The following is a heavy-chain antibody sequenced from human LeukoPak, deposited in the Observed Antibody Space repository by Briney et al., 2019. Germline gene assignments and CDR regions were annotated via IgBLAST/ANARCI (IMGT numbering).Heavy chain of an antibody. J-gene: IGHJ4*02. D-gene: IGHD3-16*01. CDR2: ISTDGSSA. V-gene: IGHV3-74*01. CDR3: ARVNVCPRCHFDY. CDR1: GFTFSSYW. Sequence: PGGSLRLSCAASGFTFSSYWMHWVRQAPGKGLVWVSRISTDGSSAIYADSVKGRFTISRDNAKNTLYLQMNSLRAEDTAVYYCARVNVCPRCHFDYWDRGTLVTVSS.